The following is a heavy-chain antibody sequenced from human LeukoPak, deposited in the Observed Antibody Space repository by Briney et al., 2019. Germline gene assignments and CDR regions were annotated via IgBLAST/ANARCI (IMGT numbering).Heavy chain of an antibody. D-gene: IGHD3-22*01. Sequence: IPSETLSLTGTVSGGSISSGDYYWSWIRQPPGKGLEWIGYIHYSGSTYYNPSLKSRVTISVDTSKNQFSLKLSSVTAADTAVYYCASSYYYDSSGYSTPLDYWGQGTLVTVSS. V-gene: IGHV4-30-4*01. J-gene: IGHJ4*02. CDR3: ASSYYYDSSGYSTPLDY. CDR1: GGSISSGDYY. CDR2: IHYSGST.